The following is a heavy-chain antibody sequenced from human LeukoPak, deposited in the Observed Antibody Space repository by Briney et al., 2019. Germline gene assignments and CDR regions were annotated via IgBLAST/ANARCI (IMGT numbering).Heavy chain of an antibody. CDR1: GFSFISYS. J-gene: IGHJ4*02. CDR2: ISSSSTTI. V-gene: IGHV3-48*02. D-gene: IGHD6-19*01. Sequence: GGSLRLSCAASGFSFISYSMNWVRQAPGKGLEWVSYISSSSTTIYYADSVKGRFTISRDNAKNSLFLQMNSLRDEDTAVYYCATSYSSGWNLFDYWGQGTLVTVSS. CDR3: ATSYSSGWNLFDY.